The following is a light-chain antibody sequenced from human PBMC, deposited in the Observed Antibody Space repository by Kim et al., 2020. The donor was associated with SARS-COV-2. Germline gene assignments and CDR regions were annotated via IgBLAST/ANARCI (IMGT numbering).Light chain of an antibody. V-gene: IGLV2-14*01. CDR1: SSDVGGYNY. Sequence: QSALTQPASVSGSPGQSITISCTGTSSDVGGYNYVSWYQQHPGKVPKLMIYDITKRPSGVSNRFSGSKSGNTASLTISGLQAEDEADYYCSSFTGGSTLVFGGGTQLTVL. J-gene: IGLJ3*02. CDR3: SSFTGGSTLV. CDR2: DIT.